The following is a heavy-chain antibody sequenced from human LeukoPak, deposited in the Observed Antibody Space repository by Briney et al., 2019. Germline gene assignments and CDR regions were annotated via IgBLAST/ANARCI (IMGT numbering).Heavy chain of an antibody. D-gene: IGHD6-6*01. CDR3: AREYSSSSSLPD. CDR2: ISSSSSYI. J-gene: IGHJ4*02. CDR1: GFTFSSYS. V-gene: IGHV3-21*01. Sequence: GGSLRLSCAASGFTFSSYSMSWVRQAPGKGLEWVSSISSSSSYIYYADSVKGRFTISRDNAKNSLYLQMNSLRAEDTAVYYCAREYSSSSSLPDWGQGTLVTVSS.